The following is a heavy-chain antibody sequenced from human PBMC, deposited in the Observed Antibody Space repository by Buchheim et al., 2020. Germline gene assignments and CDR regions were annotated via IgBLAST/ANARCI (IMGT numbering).Heavy chain of an antibody. Sequence: EVQLVESGGVLVQPGGSLRLSCAASGFMFSTYWMSWVRQAPGKGLEWVANIKQDGSEKNYVDSVEGRFTISRDNAKKPLDLQMNSLRVEDTGVYFCVRASSTVRAYYYGMDVWGQGTT. CDR1: GFMFSTYW. CDR2: IKQDGSEK. J-gene: IGHJ6*02. CDR3: VRASSTVRAYYYGMDV. D-gene: IGHD4-11*01. V-gene: IGHV3-7*01.